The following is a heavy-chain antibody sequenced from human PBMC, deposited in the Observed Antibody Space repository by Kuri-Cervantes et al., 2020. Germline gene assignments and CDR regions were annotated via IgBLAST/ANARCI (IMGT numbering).Heavy chain of an antibody. CDR2: IYYSGST. CDR3: ARVNLSRYCSGGTCYSVFYMDA. J-gene: IGHJ6*03. CDR1: GGSINSRSYY. D-gene: IGHD2-15*01. V-gene: IGHV4-39*07. Sequence: GSLRLSCTVSGGSINSRSYYWGWIRQPPGKGLEWIGNIYYSGSTYYNPSLKSRVTISVDTSKNQFSLKLSSVTAADTAVYYCARVNLSRYCSGGTCYSVFYMDAWGKGTTVTVSS.